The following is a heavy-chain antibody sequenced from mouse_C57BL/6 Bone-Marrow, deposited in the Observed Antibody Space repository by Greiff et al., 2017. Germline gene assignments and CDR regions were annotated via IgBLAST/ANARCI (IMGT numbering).Heavy chain of an antibody. D-gene: IGHD2-4*01. Sequence: QVQLKESGPGLVQPSQSLSITCTVSGFSLTSYGVHWVRQSPGKGLEWLGVIWSGGSTDYNAAFISRLSISKDNSKSQVFFKMNSLQADDTAIYYCARNEGDMIKDAMDYWGQGTSVTVSS. CDR3: ARNEGDMIKDAMDY. CDR2: IWSGGST. V-gene: IGHV2-2*01. CDR1: GFSLTSYG. J-gene: IGHJ4*01.